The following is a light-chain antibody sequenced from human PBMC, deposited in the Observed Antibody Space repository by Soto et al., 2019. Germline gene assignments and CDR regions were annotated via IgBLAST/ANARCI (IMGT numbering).Light chain of an antibody. V-gene: IGKV3D-20*02. CDR2: DAS. Sequence: EIVLTQSPGTLSLSPGERATLSCRASQSVSSSYLAWYQQKPGQAPRLLIYDASNRATGIPARFSGSGSGTDFTLTISSLQSEDFAVYYCQQYKDWPPWTFGQGTKVDIK. CDR3: QQYKDWPPWT. CDR1: QSVSSSY. J-gene: IGKJ1*01.